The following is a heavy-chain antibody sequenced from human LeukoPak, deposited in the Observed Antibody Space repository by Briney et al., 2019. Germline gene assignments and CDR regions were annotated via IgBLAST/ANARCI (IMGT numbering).Heavy chain of an antibody. V-gene: IGHV3-30-3*01. CDR3: ARDLSESTTGYFDY. D-gene: IGHD4-17*01. CDR2: ISYDGSNK. Sequence: GGSLRLSCAASGFTFSSYAMHWVRQAPGKGLEWVAVISYDGSNKYYADSVKGRFTISRDNSKNTLYLQMNSLRAEDTAVYYCARDLSESTTGYFDYWGQGTLVTVSS. CDR1: GFTFSSYA. J-gene: IGHJ4*02.